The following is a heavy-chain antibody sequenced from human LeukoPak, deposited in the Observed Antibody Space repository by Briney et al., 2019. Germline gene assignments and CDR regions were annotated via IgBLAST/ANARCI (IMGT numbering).Heavy chain of an antibody. Sequence: GGSLRLSCAASGFTFSSYAMSWVRQAPGKGLEWVSAISGSGGSTYYADSVKGRFTISRDNPKNTLYLQMNSLRAEDTAVYYCAKDQGSGSVFDYWGQGTLVTVSS. V-gene: IGHV3-23*01. J-gene: IGHJ4*02. CDR2: ISGSGGST. CDR1: GFTFSSYA. D-gene: IGHD1-26*01. CDR3: AKDQGSGSVFDY.